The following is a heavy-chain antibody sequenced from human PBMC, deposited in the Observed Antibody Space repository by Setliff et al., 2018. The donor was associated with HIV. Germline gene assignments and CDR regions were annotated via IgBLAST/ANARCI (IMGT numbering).Heavy chain of an antibody. Sequence: SETLSLTCSVSGDSSSSHCWSWVRQSPGKGLEWIGSVYHSGRTNYSPSLKSRVTISIDTSKNQFSLKLSSVTAADTAVYYCARPLTTSFNFWGDAFAIWGQGTMVTVSS. CDR1: GDSSSSHC. CDR3: ARPLTTSFNFWGDAFAI. V-gene: IGHV4-59*11. J-gene: IGHJ3*02. CDR2: VYHSGRT. D-gene: IGHD3-3*01.